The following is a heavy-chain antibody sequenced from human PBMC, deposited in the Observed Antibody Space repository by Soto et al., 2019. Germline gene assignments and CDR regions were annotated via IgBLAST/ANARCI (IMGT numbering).Heavy chain of an antibody. V-gene: IGHV3-64D*06. J-gene: IGHJ4*02. CDR1: GFTFSSYA. Sequence: GGSLRLSCSASGFTFSSYAMHWVRQAPGKGLEYGSAISSNGGSTYYADSVKGRFTSSRDNSKNTLYLQMSSLRAEDTAVYYCVKANHYYDSSGYYLPYWGQGTLVTVSS. D-gene: IGHD3-22*01. CDR2: ISSNGGST. CDR3: VKANHYYDSSGYYLPY.